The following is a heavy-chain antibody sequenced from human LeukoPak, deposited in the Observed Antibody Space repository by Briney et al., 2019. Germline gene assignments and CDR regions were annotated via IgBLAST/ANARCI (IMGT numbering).Heavy chain of an antibody. V-gene: IGHV5-51*01. CDR3: ARHGSDGDCYYGMDV. J-gene: IGHJ6*02. CDR2: IYPGDSDT. D-gene: IGHD4-17*01. Sequence: GESLKISCKGSGYSFTSYWIGWVRQMPGKGLEWMGIIYPGDSDTRYSPSFQGQVTISADKSISTAYLQWSSLKASDTAMYYCARHGSDGDCYYGMDVWGQGTTVTVSS. CDR1: GYSFTSYW.